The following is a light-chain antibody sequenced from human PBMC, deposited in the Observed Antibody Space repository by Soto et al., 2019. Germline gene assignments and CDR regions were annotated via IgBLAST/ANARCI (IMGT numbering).Light chain of an antibody. CDR3: ASWDDRLNAVV. J-gene: IGLJ2*01. CDR1: NSNIGSNT. CDR2: DNN. Sequence: QSALTQPPSASGTPGQRVTITCSGSNSNIGSNTVNWYQQLPGTAPKLLIYDNNKRPSGVPGRFSDSKSGTSASLAISGLQSEDEADYYCASWDDRLNAVVFGGGTKLTDL. V-gene: IGLV1-44*01.